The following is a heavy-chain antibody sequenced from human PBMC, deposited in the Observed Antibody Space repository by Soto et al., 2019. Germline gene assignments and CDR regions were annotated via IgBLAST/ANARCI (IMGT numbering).Heavy chain of an antibody. Sequence: LSLTCTVSGGSISSYYWSWIRQPPGKGLEWIGYIYYSGSTNYNPSLKSRVTISVDTSKNQFSLKLSSVTAADTAVYYCARDSLTGGVDYWGQGTLVTVSS. J-gene: IGHJ4*02. CDR3: ARDSLTGGVDY. CDR2: IYYSGST. CDR1: GGSISSYY. V-gene: IGHV4-59*01. D-gene: IGHD3-10*01.